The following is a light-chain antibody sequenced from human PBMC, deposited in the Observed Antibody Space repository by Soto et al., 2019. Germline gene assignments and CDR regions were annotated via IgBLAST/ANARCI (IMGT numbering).Light chain of an antibody. Sequence: MARTRVALAVSVGLGGSRSCKSSQILLQSDGKTYLYWYLQKPGQSPQLLIYEVSSRFSGVPDRFAGYGTRTESTLEISRVDGADDGVRSCRQTTRLPLTFRGGTQVDIK. CDR1: QILLQSDGKTY. J-gene: IGKJ4*02. CDR3: RQTTRLPLT. CDR2: EVS. V-gene: IGKV2-29*03.